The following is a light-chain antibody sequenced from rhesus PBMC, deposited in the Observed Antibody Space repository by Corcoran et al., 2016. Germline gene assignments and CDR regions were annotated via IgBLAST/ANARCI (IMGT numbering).Light chain of an antibody. V-gene: IGKV3S9*01. Sequence: EIVMTQSPATLSLSPGERATLSCRASQSVRSHVAWYQPKLEQAPRLLIYGASSRAPGIPDRFSGSGSGTDFTLIISSLETEDVGVYYCQQYNDWRTFGQGTKVEIK. CDR1: QSVRSH. J-gene: IGKJ1*01. CDR3: QQYNDWRT. CDR2: GAS.